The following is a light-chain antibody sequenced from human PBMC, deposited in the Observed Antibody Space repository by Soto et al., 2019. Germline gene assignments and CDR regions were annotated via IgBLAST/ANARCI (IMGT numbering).Light chain of an antibody. CDR2: SNN. J-gene: IGLJ1*01. V-gene: IGLV1-44*01. CDR1: NSNIGSNT. CDR3: AAWDDSLNGPYV. Sequence: QSVLTQPPSASGTPGQGVTISCSGSNSNIGSNTVNWYQQLPGTAPKLLIYSNNQRPSGVPDRFSGSKSGTSASLAISGLQSEDEADYYCAAWDDSLNGPYVFGTGTKVTVL.